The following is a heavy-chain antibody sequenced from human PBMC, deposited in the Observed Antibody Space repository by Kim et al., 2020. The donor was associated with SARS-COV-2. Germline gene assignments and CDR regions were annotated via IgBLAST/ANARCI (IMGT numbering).Heavy chain of an antibody. CDR1: GDSVSSNSAA. D-gene: IGHD2-15*01. CDR2: TYYRSKWYN. V-gene: IGHV6-1*01. Sequence: SQTLSLTCAISGDSVSSNSAAWNWIRQSPSRGLEWLGRTYYRSKWYNDYAVSVKSRITINPDTSKNQFSLQLNSVTPEDTAVYYCARDLIVVVVAADSYYYYGMDVWGQGTTVTVSS. J-gene: IGHJ6*02. CDR3: ARDLIVVVVAADSYYYYGMDV.